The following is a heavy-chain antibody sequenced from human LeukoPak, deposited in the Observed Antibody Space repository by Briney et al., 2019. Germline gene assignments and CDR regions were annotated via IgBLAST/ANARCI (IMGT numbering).Heavy chain of an antibody. Sequence: PSETLCLTCTDSGCSFSSYDWSWIRQPPGKGLEWIGYICDSGSINYNPSLKSRVTISLDTSKNQFSLTLYSVTAADTAVYYCARGGSGYDSFYYYGMDVWGQGTTVTVSS. CDR1: GCSFSSYD. D-gene: IGHD5-12*01. V-gene: IGHV4-59*01. CDR2: ICDSGSI. J-gene: IGHJ6*02. CDR3: ARGGSGYDSFYYYGMDV.